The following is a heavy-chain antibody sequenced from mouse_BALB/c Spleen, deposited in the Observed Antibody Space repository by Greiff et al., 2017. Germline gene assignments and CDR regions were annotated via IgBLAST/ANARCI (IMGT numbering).Heavy chain of an antibody. D-gene: IGHD3-1*01. Sequence: EVQGVESGGGLVKPGGSLKLSCAASGFTFSSYAMSWVRQTPEKRLEWVATISSGGSYTYYPDSVKGRFTISRDNAKNTLYLQMSSLRSEDTAMYYCAREVASSGLDYWGQGTTLTVSS. J-gene: IGHJ2*01. V-gene: IGHV5-9-3*01. CDR3: AREVASSGLDY. CDR1: GFTFSSYA. CDR2: ISSGGSYT.